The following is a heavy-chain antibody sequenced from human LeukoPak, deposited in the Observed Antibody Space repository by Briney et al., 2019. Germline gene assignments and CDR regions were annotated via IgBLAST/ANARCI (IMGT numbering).Heavy chain of an antibody. V-gene: IGHV1-2*06. CDR2: INPNSGGT. J-gene: IGHJ6*03. CDR3: TRETSSTYDYMDV. CDR1: GYTFTGYY. Sequence: ASVKVSCKASGYTFTGYYMHWVRQAPGQGLEWMGRINPNSGGTNYAQKFQGRVTMTRDTSIRAADMDLSRLRSDDTAVYYCTRETSSTYDYMDVWGKGTTVTVSS. D-gene: IGHD6-13*01.